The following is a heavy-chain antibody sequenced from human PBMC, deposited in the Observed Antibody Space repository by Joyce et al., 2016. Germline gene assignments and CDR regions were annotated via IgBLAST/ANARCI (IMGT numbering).Heavy chain of an antibody. CDR3: ARDRKGTDNGIDG. D-gene: IGHD2-8*02. J-gene: IGHJ6*02. CDR2: IYYSGST. V-gene: IGHV4-59*01. Sequence: QVQLQESGPGLVKPSETLSLTCTVSGGSISSYYWSWLRQPPGKGLEYIGYIYYSGSTNYNPAHKSRVTISVDTSKNQVSLQLNSVTAADTAVYYCARDRKGTDNGIDGWGQGTTVTVSS. CDR1: GGSISSYY.